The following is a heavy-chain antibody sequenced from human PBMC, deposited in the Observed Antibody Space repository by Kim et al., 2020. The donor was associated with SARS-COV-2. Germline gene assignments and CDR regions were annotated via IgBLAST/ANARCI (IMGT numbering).Heavy chain of an antibody. CDR3: ARVRTVTTWGYFDY. J-gene: IGHJ4*02. D-gene: IGHD4-17*01. CDR1: GGSFSGYY. CDR2: INHSGST. V-gene: IGHV4-34*01. Sequence: SETLSLTCAVYGGSFSGYYWSWIRQPPGKGLEWIGEINHSGSTNYNPSLKSRVTISVDTSKNQFSLKLSSVTAADTAVYYCARVRTVTTWGYFDYWGQGTLVTVSS.